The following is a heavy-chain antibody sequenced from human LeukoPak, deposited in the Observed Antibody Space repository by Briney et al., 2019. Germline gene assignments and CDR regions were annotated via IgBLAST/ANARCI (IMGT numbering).Heavy chain of an antibody. D-gene: IGHD3-22*01. V-gene: IGHV1-18*04. CDR2: ISAYNGNT. J-gene: IGHJ4*02. CDR1: GYTFTGYY. Sequence: ASVKVSCKASGYTFTGYYMHWVRQAPGQGLEWMGWISAYNGNTNYAQKLQGRVTMTTDTSTSTAYMELRSLRSDDTAVYYCARDLHHPYYYDSSGHYPFDYWGQGTLVTVSS. CDR3: ARDLHHPYYYDSSGHYPFDY.